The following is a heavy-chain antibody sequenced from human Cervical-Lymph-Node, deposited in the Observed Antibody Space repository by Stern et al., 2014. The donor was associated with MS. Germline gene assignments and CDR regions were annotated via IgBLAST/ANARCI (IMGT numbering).Heavy chain of an antibody. CDR3: ASATAFWSGYYVYGMDV. CDR2: IYPSGST. V-gene: IGHV4-4*02. J-gene: IGHJ6*02. Sequence: QVQLVESGPGLVKPSGTLSLTCAVSGGSISSSNWGSWVRQPPGKGLEWIGEIYPSGSTNYNTSLKSRVPISVDKSKTQFSLKLSSVTAADTAVYYCASATAFWSGYYVYGMDVWGQGTTVTVSS. CDR1: GGSISSSNW. D-gene: IGHD3-3*01.